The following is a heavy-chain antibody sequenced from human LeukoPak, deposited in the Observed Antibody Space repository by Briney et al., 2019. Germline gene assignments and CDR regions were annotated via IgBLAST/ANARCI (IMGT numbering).Heavy chain of an antibody. V-gene: IGHV3-64*01. Sequence: GGSLRLSCAASGFTFSSYAMHWVRQAPGKGLEYVSVISSNGGSTYYANSVKGRFTISRDNSKNTLYLQMGSLRAEDMAVYYCAREGGLLWFGELSYWGQGTLVTVSS. CDR2: ISSNGGST. J-gene: IGHJ4*02. CDR3: AREGGLLWFGELSY. D-gene: IGHD3-10*01. CDR1: GFTFSSYA.